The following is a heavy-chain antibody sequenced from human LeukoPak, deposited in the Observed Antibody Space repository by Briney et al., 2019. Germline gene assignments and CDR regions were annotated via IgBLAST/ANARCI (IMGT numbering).Heavy chain of an antibody. CDR2: IYTSGST. J-gene: IGHJ6*03. Sequence: SETLSLTCTVSGGSISSYYWSWIRQPAGKGLEGFGRIYTSGSTNYNPFLTSRVAMSVDTSKNQFSLKLSSVTAADTAVYYCARDGADMVRGNYYYYMDVWGKGTTVTISS. V-gene: IGHV4-4*07. CDR1: GGSISSYY. CDR3: ARDGADMVRGNYYYYMDV. D-gene: IGHD3-10*01.